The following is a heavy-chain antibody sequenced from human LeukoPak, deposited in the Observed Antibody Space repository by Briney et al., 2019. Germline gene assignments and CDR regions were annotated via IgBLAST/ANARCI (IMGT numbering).Heavy chain of an antibody. V-gene: IGHV1-18*01. J-gene: IGHJ6*02. Sequence: ASVKVSCKASGYTFTSYGISWVRQAPGQGLEWMGWISAYNGNTNYAQKLQGRVTMTTDTSTSTAYMELRSLRSDDTAVYYCAGDWAYCSSTSCYLYYYYGMDVWGQGTTVTVSS. D-gene: IGHD2-2*01. CDR3: AGDWAYCSSTSCYLYYYYGMDV. CDR1: GYTFTSYG. CDR2: ISAYNGNT.